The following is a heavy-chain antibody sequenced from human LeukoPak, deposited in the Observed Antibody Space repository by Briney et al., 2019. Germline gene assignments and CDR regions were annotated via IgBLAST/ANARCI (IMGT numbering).Heavy chain of an antibody. J-gene: IGHJ5*02. D-gene: IGHD3-16*01. CDR3: ARDNGLNWFDP. Sequence: GGSLRLSCADSGFTVSSNYMSWVRQAPGKGLEWVSVIYSGGSTYYADSVKGRFTISRDNSKNTLYLQMNSLRAEDTAVYYCARDNGLNWFDPWGQGTLVTVSS. V-gene: IGHV3-66*01. CDR2: IYSGGST. CDR1: GFTVSSNY.